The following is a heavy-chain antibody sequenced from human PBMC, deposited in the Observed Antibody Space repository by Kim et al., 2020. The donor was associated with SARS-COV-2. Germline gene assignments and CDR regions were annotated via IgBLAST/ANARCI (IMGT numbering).Heavy chain of an antibody. CDR3: ARGVGATYYYGMDV. D-gene: IGHD1-26*01. Sequence: PSPRRRVTISVDTSKNQFALKLRSVTAADTAVYYCARGVGATYYYGMDVWGQGTTVTVSS. V-gene: IGHV4-59*09. J-gene: IGHJ6*02.